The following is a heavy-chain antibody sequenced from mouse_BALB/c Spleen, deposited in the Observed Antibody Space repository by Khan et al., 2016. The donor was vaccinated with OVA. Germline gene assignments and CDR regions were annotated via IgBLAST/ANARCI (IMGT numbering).Heavy chain of an antibody. Sequence: VQLKQSGPVLVKPGASVKISCNASGYTFTDYNMDWVKQSHGKSLEWIGYIYPNNGDTVYNHKFKTKATLTVDNYSTAAYMELRSLTSEDSAVYYCVRSGYGSFAYWGHGTLVTVSA. D-gene: IGHD1-2*01. CDR3: VRSGYGSFAY. V-gene: IGHV1S29*02. J-gene: IGHJ3*01. CDR1: GYTFTDYN. CDR2: IYPNNGDT.